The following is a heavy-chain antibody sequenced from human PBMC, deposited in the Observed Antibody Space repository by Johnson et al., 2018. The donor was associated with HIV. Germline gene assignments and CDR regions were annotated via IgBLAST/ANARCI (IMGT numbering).Heavy chain of an antibody. CDR1: GFTFSSYA. CDR3: AKDLGGYKSDEWGTDDYYLSMSYPIQDPGAVVGVFDI. D-gene: IGHD2-21*02. V-gene: IGHV3-30*18. J-gene: IGHJ3*02. Sequence: QEQLVESGGGVVQPGRSLRLSCAASGFTFSSYAMHWVRQAPGKGLEWVAVISYDGTDKYYVDSVKGRFTISRDNSKNTLYLQMNSLRVEDTAVYHCAKDLGGYKSDEWGTDDYYLSMSYPIQDPGAVVGVFDIWGQGTMVTVSS. CDR2: ISYDGTDK.